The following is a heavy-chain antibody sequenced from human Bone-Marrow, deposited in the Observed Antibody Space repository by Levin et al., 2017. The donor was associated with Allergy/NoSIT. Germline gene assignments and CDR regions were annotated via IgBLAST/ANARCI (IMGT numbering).Heavy chain of an antibody. CDR3: ARDRLASLYYYSMDV. V-gene: IGHV4-61*02. CDR1: GGSISSGRYY. Sequence: MPSETLSLTCSVSGGSISSGRYYFTWVRQSAGKGLEWIGRIYTTGSTNYNPSLESRVTISRDTFKKEVYLTLSSVTAADTAVYYCARDRLASLYYYSMDVWGRGTTVIVSS. J-gene: IGHJ6*03. CDR2: IYTTGST.